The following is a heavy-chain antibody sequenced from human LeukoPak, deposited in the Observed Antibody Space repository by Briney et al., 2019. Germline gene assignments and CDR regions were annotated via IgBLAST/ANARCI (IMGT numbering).Heavy chain of an antibody. J-gene: IGHJ4*02. D-gene: IGHD5-12*01. CDR3: TTENIVATIGDF. CDR1: GFTFTNAW. Sequence: GGSLRLSCTASGFTFTNAWMSWVRQAPGKGLEWVGRIQRKTDGGTTDYAAPVKGRFTISRDDSKNTLYLQMTSPKTEDTAVYYCTTENIVATIGDFWGQGTLVTVSS. CDR2: IQRKTDGGTT. V-gene: IGHV3-15*01.